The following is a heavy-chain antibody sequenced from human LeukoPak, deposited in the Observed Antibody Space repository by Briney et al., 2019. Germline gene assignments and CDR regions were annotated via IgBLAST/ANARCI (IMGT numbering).Heavy chain of an antibody. V-gene: IGHV3-23*01. CDR2: ISGPGGSR. J-gene: IGHJ4*02. D-gene: IGHD6-6*01. CDR1: GFTFSSYA. Sequence: GGSLRLSXAASGFTFSSYAMSWVCQAPGKGLEWVSAISGPGGSRDYADSVEGRFTISRDNSKNTLYLQMNSLRAEDTAIYYCAKKVGLVSAPLYYFDLWGQGTLVTVSS. CDR3: AKKVGLVSAPLYYFDL.